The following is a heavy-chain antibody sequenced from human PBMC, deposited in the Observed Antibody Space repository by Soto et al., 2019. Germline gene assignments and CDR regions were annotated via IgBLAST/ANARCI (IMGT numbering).Heavy chain of an antibody. Sequence: GGSLRLSCAASGFTFSSFALSWVRQAPGKGLEWVSAISGSGDGTDYADSVKGRFTISRDNSKNTLYLQMNSLRAEDTAVYYCAGPGYSSQDYWGEGALVTVSS. V-gene: IGHV3-23*01. CDR2: ISGSGDGT. D-gene: IGHD5-18*01. CDR1: GFTFSSFA. CDR3: AGPGYSSQDY. J-gene: IGHJ4*02.